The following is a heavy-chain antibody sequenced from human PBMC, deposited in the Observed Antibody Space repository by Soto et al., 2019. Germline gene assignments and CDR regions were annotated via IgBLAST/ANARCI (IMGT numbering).Heavy chain of an antibody. Sequence: ASVKVSCKASGYTFTSYGISWVRQAPGQGLEWMGWISAYNGSTNYAQKLQGRVTMTTDTSTSTAYMELRSLRSDDTAVYYCARDRGIAVGGGYYYYYMDVWGKGTTVTVSS. CDR3: ARDRGIAVGGGYYYYYMDV. J-gene: IGHJ6*03. CDR2: ISAYNGST. D-gene: IGHD6-19*01. CDR1: GYTFTSYG. V-gene: IGHV1-18*01.